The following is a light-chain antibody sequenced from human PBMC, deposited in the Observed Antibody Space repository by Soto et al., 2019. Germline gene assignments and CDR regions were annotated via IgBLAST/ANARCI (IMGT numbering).Light chain of an antibody. J-gene: IGKJ4*01. Sequence: IVFTQSPGTLSLSKGERATLSCRASQSVSSSYLAWYQQKPGQAPRLLIYGASSRATGIPDRFSGSGSGTDFTLTISRLEPEDFAVYYCQQYGSSPLTFGGGTKVDIK. CDR1: QSVSSSY. CDR2: GAS. CDR3: QQYGSSPLT. V-gene: IGKV3-20*01.